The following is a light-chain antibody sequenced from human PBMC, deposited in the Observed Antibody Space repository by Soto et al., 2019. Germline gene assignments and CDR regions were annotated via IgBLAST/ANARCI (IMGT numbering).Light chain of an antibody. J-gene: IGKJ4*01. CDR2: GAS. V-gene: IGKV3-15*01. CDR3: QPYNNWPLT. Sequence: EIVMTQSPATLSVSPGERATLSCRASQSVSSNLAWYKQTPGQAPRLLIYGASTRATGIPARFSGSRSGAEFTLTINSLQSEDFAVYYCQPYNNWPLTFGGGTKVDIK. CDR1: QSVSSN.